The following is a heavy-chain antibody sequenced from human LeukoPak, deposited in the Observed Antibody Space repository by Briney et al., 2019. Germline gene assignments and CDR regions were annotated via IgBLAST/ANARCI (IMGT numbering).Heavy chain of an antibody. D-gene: IGHD1-1*01. V-gene: IGHV5-51*01. CDR3: ARRDYNSGLRYFDY. CDR1: GYSFTSYW. Sequence: GESLKISCKGSGYSFTSYWIGWVRQMPGKALEWMGIIYPGDSDTRYSPSFQGQVTISADKSISTAYLQWSSLKASDTAIYYCARRDYNSGLRYFDYWGQGTLVTVSS. CDR2: IYPGDSDT. J-gene: IGHJ4*02.